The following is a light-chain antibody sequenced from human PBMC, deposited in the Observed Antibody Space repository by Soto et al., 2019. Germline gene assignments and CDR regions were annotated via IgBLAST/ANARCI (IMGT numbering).Light chain of an antibody. CDR2: GAS. CDR3: QHYNNWPPWT. J-gene: IGKJ1*01. V-gene: IGKV3-15*01. CDR1: QSVSSN. Sequence: DIVMTQSPATLSVSPGERATLSCRASQSVSSNLAWYQHKPGQAPRLLIFGASTRATGIPARFSGSGSGTELTLSISSLQSEDFAIYYCQHYNNWPPWTFGQGTKVEIK.